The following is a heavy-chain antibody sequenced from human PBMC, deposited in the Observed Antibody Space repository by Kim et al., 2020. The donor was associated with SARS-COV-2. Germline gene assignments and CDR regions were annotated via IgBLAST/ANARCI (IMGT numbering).Heavy chain of an antibody. V-gene: IGHV1-69*01. J-gene: IGHJ5*02. CDR2: FGTA. Sequence: FGTANYEQKFQGRVTITADESTSTAYMELSSLRSEDTAVYYCARDPLAGPWGQGTLVTVSS. CDR3: ARDPLAGP.